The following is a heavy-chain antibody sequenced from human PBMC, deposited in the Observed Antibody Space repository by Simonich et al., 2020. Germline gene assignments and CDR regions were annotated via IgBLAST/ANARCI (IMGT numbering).Heavy chain of an antibody. CDR3: ARTNTMRELDTMVRGVDYFDY. CDR1: GGTFSSYA. Sequence: QVQLVQSGAEVKKPGSSVKVSGKAAGGTFSSYAISWVRQAPGQGLEWMGGITHNLGIANNAQKSQGRLTITADKSTRTAYMEQSSLRSEDTAVYYCARTNTMRELDTMVRGVDYFDYWGQGTLVTVSS. J-gene: IGHJ4*02. D-gene: IGHD3-10*01. V-gene: IGHV1-69*09. CDR2: ITHNLGIA.